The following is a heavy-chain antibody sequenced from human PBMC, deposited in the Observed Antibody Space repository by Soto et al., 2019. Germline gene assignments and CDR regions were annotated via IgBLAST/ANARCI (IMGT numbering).Heavy chain of an antibody. D-gene: IGHD2-15*01. V-gene: IGHV4-30-4*01. J-gene: IGHJ6*02. CDR1: GGSISSGDYY. CDR3: AREVLGYCSGGSCSGMDV. CDR2: IYYSGST. Sequence: QVQLQESGPGLVKPSQTLSLTCTVSGGSISSGDYYWSWIRQPPGKGLEWIGYIYYSGSTYYNPSLESRVTISVDTSKNQFSLKLSSVTAADTAVYYCAREVLGYCSGGSCSGMDVWGQGTTVTVSS.